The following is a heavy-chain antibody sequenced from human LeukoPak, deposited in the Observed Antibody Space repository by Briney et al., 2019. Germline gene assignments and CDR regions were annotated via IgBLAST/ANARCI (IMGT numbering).Heavy chain of an antibody. V-gene: IGHV4-30-2*01. J-gene: IGHJ2*01. CDR1: GGSISSGGYS. CDR2: IYHSGST. Sequence: SETLSLTCAVSGGSISSGGYSWSWIRQPPGKGLEWIGYIYHSGSTYYNPSLKSGVTISVDRSKNQFSLKLSSVTAADTAVYYCARGGLGVQNWYFDLWGRGTLVTVSS. CDR3: ARGGLGVQNWYFDL. D-gene: IGHD3-3*01.